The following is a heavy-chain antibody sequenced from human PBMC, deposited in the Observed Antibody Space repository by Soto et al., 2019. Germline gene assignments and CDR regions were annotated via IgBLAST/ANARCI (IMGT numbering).Heavy chain of an antibody. CDR2: ISSSSSTI. V-gene: IGHV3-48*01. J-gene: IGHJ3*02. Sequence: GGSLRLSCAASGFTFSSYSMNWVRQAPGKGLEWVSYISSSSSTIYYADSVKGRFTISRDNAKNSLYLQMNSLRAEDTAVYYCARDPRYYDSSGIDAFDIWGQGTMVTVSS. CDR1: GFTFSSYS. CDR3: ARDPRYYDSSGIDAFDI. D-gene: IGHD3-22*01.